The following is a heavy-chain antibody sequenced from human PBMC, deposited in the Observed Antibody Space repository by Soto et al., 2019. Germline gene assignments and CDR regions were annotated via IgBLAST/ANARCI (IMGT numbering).Heavy chain of an antibody. CDR2: IHYSGST. D-gene: IGHD1-1*01. J-gene: IGHJ4*02. V-gene: IGHV4-59*01. Sequence: SETLSLTCSVSGGSISTFYWSWIRQPSGKGLEWIGYIHYSGSTTYNPSLKSRVTMSVDTSKNQFSLKLNSVSAADAALYYCARGPAQLSYFDYWGQGTLVTVSS. CDR3: ARGPAQLSYFDY. CDR1: GGSISTFY.